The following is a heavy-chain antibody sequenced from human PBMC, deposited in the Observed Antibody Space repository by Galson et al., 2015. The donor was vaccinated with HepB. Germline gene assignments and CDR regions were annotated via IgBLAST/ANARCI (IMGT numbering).Heavy chain of an antibody. Sequence: SLRLSCAASGFTFDDYHMSWIRQAPGEGLQWVAYISPAGSTIYYADSVKGRFTISRDNSKNSLYLQMNSLRAEDTGVYYCARARGQWLEIFFDHWGQGTLVTVSS. J-gene: IGHJ4*02. D-gene: IGHD6-19*01. CDR3: ARARGQWLEIFFDH. V-gene: IGHV3-11*01. CDR2: ISPAGSTI. CDR1: GFTFDDYH.